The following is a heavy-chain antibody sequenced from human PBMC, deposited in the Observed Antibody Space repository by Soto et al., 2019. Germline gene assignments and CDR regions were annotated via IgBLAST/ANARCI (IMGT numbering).Heavy chain of an antibody. D-gene: IGHD3-22*01. V-gene: IGHV3-23*01. J-gene: IGHJ4*02. CDR1: GFTFSNYA. Sequence: GGSLRLSCAASGFTFSNYALSWVRQAPGTGLEWVSGISGSGGRTYYADSVKGRLTISRDNSKNTLYLQMISLRAEDTAVYYCAKDLVVGTTTGFDYWGQGTLVTVSS. CDR2: ISGSGGRT. CDR3: AKDLVVGTTTGFDY.